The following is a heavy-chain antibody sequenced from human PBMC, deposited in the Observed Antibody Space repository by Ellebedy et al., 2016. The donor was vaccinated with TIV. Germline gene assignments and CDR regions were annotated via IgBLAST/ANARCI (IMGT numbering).Heavy chain of an antibody. CDR3: ARTPGKDV. CDR2: IYYDGST. V-gene: IGHV4-59*12. Sequence: SETLSLTCTVSGGSISSYYWTWIRQPPGKGLEWIGSIYYDGSTYYNPSLKSRVTISVDTSKNQFSLKLSSVTAADTAVYYCARTPGKDVWGQGTTVTVSS. CDR1: GGSISSYY. D-gene: IGHD3-10*01. J-gene: IGHJ6*02.